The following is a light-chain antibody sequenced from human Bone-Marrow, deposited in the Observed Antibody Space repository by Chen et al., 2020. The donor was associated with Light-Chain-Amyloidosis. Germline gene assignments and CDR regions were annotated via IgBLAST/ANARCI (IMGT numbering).Light chain of an antibody. V-gene: IGLV3-21*02. CDR2: DDS. Sequence: SYVMTQPSSVSVAPRQPATIACGGNNIRSTSVHWYLQTPGQAPLLVVYDDSDRPSGILERVSGSNSGNTATLPVSRVEAGDEADYYCQVWDRSSDRPVFGGGTKLTVL. CDR3: QVWDRSSDRPV. J-gene: IGLJ3*02. CDR1: NIRSTS.